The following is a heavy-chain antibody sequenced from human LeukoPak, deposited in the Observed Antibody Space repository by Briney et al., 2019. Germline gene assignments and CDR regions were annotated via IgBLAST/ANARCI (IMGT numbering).Heavy chain of an antibody. J-gene: IGHJ3*02. CDR1: GFTFSSHW. CDR2: INVDGSNT. CDR3: ARCKSWYSTDALDI. Sequence: QPGGSLRLSCAASGFTFSSHWMHCVRQAPGKGLVWVSRINVDGSNTTYADSVKGRFTISRDNAKNTLYLQMNSLRAEDTAVYHCARCKSWYSTDALDIWGQGTMVTASS. V-gene: IGHV3-74*03. D-gene: IGHD2-15*01.